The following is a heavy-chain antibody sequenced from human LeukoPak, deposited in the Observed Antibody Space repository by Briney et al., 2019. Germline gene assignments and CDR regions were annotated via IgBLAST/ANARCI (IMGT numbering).Heavy chain of an antibody. J-gene: IGHJ4*02. V-gene: IGHV4-39*01. D-gene: IGHD4-23*01. CDR2: IYYSGST. Sequence: SETPSLTCTVSGGSIKSTSYYWAWIRQPPGKGLEWIGSIYYSGSTYYNPSLKSRVTISVDTSKNQFSLKLSSVTAADTAVYYCARRDDDGANLDFWGQGTLVTVSS. CDR3: ARRDDDGANLDF. CDR1: GGSIKSTSYY.